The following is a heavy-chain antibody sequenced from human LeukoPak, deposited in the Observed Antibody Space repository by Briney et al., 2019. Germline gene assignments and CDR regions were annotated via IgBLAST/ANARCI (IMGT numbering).Heavy chain of an antibody. D-gene: IGHD3-10*01. CDR3: AREPTMVRVKYRPNAFDI. J-gene: IGHJ3*02. CDR1: GFTFSSYW. V-gene: IGHV3-7*01. CDR2: IKQDGSEK. Sequence: PGGSLRLSCAASGFTFSSYWMSWVRQAPGKGLEWVANIKQDGSEKYYVDSVKGRFTISRDNAKNSLYLQMNSLRAEDTAVYYCAREPTMVRVKYRPNAFDIWGQGTMVTVSS.